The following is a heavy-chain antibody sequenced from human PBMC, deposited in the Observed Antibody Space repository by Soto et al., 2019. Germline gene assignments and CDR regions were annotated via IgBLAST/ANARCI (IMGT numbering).Heavy chain of an antibody. CDR2: IIPILGIA. D-gene: IGHD3-10*01. Sequence: SVKVSCKASGGTFSSYTISWVRRAPGQGLEWLGRIIPILGIANYAQKFQGRVTITADKSTSTAYMELSSLRSGDTAVYYCARDEGTMVRGANYYSYYMDVWGKGTTVTVSS. V-gene: IGHV1-69*04. CDR1: GGTFSSYT. J-gene: IGHJ6*03. CDR3: ARDEGTMVRGANYYSYYMDV.